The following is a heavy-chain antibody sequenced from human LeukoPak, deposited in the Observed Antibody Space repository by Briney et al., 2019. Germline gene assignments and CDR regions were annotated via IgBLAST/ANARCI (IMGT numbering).Heavy chain of an antibody. CDR1: GFTFSSYS. Sequence: GGSLRLSCAASGFTFSSYSMNWVRQAPGKGLEWVSSISSSSSYIYYADSVKGRFTISRDNAKNSLYLQMNSLRAEDTAVYYCANVTLRYCSGGSCYPDYWGQGTLVTVSS. V-gene: IGHV3-21*01. D-gene: IGHD2-15*01. CDR2: ISSSSSYI. J-gene: IGHJ4*02. CDR3: ANVTLRYCSGGSCYPDY.